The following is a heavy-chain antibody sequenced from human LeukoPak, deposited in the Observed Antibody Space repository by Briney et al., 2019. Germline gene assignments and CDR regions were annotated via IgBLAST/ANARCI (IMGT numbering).Heavy chain of an antibody. J-gene: IGHJ6*03. CDR1: GYSITSGYY. D-gene: IGHD1-26*01. V-gene: IGHV4-38-2*02. Sequence: SETLSLTCTVSGYSITSGYYCGWIRQAPGKGLEWTGNFYHSGSTYYNPSLKSRVTISIDTSKNQCSLKLSSMTAADTAMYYGARGEGYFNYYMDVWGKGTTVTVSS. CDR3: ARGEGYFNYYMDV. CDR2: FYHSGST.